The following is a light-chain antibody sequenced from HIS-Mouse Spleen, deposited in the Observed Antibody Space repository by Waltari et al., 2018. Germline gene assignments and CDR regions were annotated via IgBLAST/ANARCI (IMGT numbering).Light chain of an antibody. CDR2: DVS. CDR3: CSYAGSYTFV. CDR1: SSDVGGYNY. Sequence: QSALTHPRSVSGSPGQSVTISCTGTSSDVGGYNYVSWYQQHPGKAPKLMIYDVSKRPSGVPDRFAASKSGNTAYLTISGLQAEDEADYYCCSYAGSYTFVFGGGTKLTVL. J-gene: IGLJ2*01. V-gene: IGLV2-11*01.